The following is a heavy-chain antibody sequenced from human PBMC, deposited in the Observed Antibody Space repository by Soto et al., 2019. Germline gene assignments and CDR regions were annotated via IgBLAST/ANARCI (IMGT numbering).Heavy chain of an antibody. D-gene: IGHD2-21*02. J-gene: IGHJ4*02. V-gene: IGHV1-46*01. CDR2: VNPSGGHT. CDR1: GDTFTNYY. CDR3: ARGGHVVVVTAAFDY. Sequence: QVQLMQSGAEVKKPGASVKVSCKASGDTFTNYYIHWVRQATGQGLEWMGTVNPSGGHTTYSQNFLGRVTMTGDTSTSTLYMELTSLTSDDTAVYYCARGGHVVVVTAAFDYWGQGTLVTVSS.